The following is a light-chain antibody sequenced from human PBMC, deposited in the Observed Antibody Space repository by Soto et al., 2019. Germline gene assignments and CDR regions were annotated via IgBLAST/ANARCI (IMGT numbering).Light chain of an antibody. CDR3: QQYNNWPPLT. CDR1: QSVSSN. Sequence: EIVMTQSPVTPSLSPGESATLSCRASQSVSSNLAWYQQKPGQAPRLLIYGASTRATGIPARFSGSGSGTEFTLTISSLQSEDFAVYYCQQYNNWPPLTFGGGTKVEIK. CDR2: GAS. V-gene: IGKV3-15*01. J-gene: IGKJ4*01.